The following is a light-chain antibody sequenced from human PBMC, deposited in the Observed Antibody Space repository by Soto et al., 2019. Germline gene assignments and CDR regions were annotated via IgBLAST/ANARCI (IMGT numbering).Light chain of an antibody. V-gene: IGLV2-14*01. CDR2: EVF. CDR1: SSDVGTNKY. Sequence: QSALTQPASVSGSPGQSITISCTGTSSDVGTNKYVSWYQQHPGKAPQLIIYEVFNRPSGVSNRFSVSKSGNTASLTISGLQAEDEAAYYCSSYTPTTWVFGGGTKLTVL. CDR3: SSYTPTTWV. J-gene: IGLJ3*02.